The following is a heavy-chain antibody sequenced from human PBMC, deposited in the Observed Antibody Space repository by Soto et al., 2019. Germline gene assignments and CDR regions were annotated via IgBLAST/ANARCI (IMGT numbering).Heavy chain of an antibody. CDR2: IWYDGSNK. D-gene: IGHD6-19*01. CDR3: ARDHFAGGLYSSGWYPSFDY. V-gene: IGHV3-33*01. CDR1: GFTFSSYG. J-gene: IGHJ4*02. Sequence: GGSLRLSCAASGFTFSSYGMHWVRQAPGKGLEWVAVIWYDGSNKYYADSVKGRFTISRDNSKNTLYLQMNSLRAEDTAVYYCARDHFAGGLYSSGWYPSFDYWGQGTLVTVSS.